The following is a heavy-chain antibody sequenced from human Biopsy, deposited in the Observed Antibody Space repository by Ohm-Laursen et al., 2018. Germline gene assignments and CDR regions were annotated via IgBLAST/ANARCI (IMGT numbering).Heavy chain of an antibody. V-gene: IGHV1-46*01. CDR2: NIPILGTG. CDR3: ATKLTGYFHH. CDR1: GYTFTNYY. J-gene: IGHJ1*01. Sequence: ASVKVSCKASGYTFTNYYMHWVRQAPGQGLEWLGGNIPILGTGNYAHQFQDRVTVVTDTSTSTATMELRSLRSDDTAVYYRATKLTGYFHHWGQGTLVIVSS. D-gene: IGHD3-9*01.